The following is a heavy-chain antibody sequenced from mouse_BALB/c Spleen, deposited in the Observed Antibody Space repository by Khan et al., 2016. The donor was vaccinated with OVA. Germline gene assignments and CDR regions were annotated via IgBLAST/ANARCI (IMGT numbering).Heavy chain of an antibody. CDR3: VRSGYGSFAY. CDR1: GYTFTDYN. J-gene: IGHJ3*01. V-gene: IGHV1S29*02. Sequence: EVQLQESGPELVKPGASVKISCKASGYTFTDYNMDWVKQSHGKSLEWIGYIYPNNGDTGYNQKFKTKATLTVDNYSTTAYMELRSLTSEDSAVYYCVRSGYGSFAYWGHGTLVTVSA. CDR2: IYPNNGDT. D-gene: IGHD1-2*01.